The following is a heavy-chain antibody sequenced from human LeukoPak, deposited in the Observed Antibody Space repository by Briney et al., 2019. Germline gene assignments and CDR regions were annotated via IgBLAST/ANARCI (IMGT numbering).Heavy chain of an antibody. CDR1: GFTFSNQI. CDR2: IGDGGVIT. CDR3: AKRSPERAYDI. V-gene: IGHV3-23*01. Sequence: PGGSLRLSCAASGFTFSNQIMGWVRQAPGKTLEWVSGIGDGGVITAYTNSVKGRSTISRDNSKNTLYLQMNSLRAEDTAVYYCAKRSPERAYDIWGQGTVVTVSS. J-gene: IGHJ3*02.